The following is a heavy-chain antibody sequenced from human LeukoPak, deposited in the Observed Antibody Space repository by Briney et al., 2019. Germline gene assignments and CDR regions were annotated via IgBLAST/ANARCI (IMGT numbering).Heavy chain of an antibody. CDR1: GFTFSSYS. J-gene: IGHJ3*02. CDR3: ARAWRYYDAFLI. D-gene: IGHD3-22*01. CDR2: ISSSSSYI. Sequence: PGGSLRLSCAASGFTFSSYSMNWVRQAPGKGLEWVSSISSSSSYIYYADSVKGRFTISRDNAKNSLYLQMNSLRAEDTAVYYCARAWRYYDAFLIWGQGTMVTVSS. V-gene: IGHV3-21*04.